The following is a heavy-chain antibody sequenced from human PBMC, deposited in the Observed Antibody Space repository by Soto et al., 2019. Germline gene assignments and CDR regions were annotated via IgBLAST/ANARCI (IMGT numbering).Heavy chain of an antibody. CDR2: IRSKAYGGTT. V-gene: IGHV3-49*03. J-gene: IGHJ6*03. D-gene: IGHD3-3*01. CDR3: TRDLRSAGDFWSENTTSKSGYYYMDV. CDR1: GFTFGDYA. Sequence: GGSLRLSCTASGFTFGDYAMSWFRQAPGKGLEWVGFIRSKAYGGTTEYAASVKGRFTISRDDSKSIAYLQMNSLKTEDTAVYYCTRDLRSAGDFWSENTTSKSGYYYMDVWGKGTTVTVSS.